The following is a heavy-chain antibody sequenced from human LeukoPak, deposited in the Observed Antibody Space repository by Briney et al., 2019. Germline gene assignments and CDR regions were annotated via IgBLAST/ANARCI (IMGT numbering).Heavy chain of an antibody. CDR3: ASGIRERGFDS. D-gene: IGHD1-1*01. CDR2: ISPSGSAI. J-gene: IGHJ4*02. CDR1: EFILSTYA. V-gene: IGHV3-21*01. Sequence: KSGGSLRLSCADSEFILSTYAMNWVRQAPGRGLEWVSSISPSGSAIFYAHSVKGRFTKSRDNAKNSLYLQMNSLRAEDTALYFCASGIRERGFDSWGQGTLVTVSS.